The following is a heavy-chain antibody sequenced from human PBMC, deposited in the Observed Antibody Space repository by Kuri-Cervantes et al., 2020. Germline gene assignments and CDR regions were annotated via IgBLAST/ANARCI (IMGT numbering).Heavy chain of an antibody. J-gene: IGHJ5*02. Sequence: GESLKISCAASGFIFSSYTINWVRQAPGKGLEWVSSISSNNTYIYYADSLKGRFTISRDNSKHTLFLQMNSLRVEDTAVYYCAKSALTPNTNWFDPWGQGTLVTVSS. CDR2: ISSNNTYI. D-gene: IGHD2-8*01. V-gene: IGHV3-21*04. CDR1: GFIFSSYT. CDR3: AKSALTPNTNWFDP.